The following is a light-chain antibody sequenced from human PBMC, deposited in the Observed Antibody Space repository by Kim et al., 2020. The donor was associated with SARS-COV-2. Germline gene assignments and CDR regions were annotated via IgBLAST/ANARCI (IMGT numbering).Light chain of an antibody. Sequence: SLSVSPGRSITIPCTGATSDVSWYQHQPGKAPKLIIYDVSRRPSGLSDRFSGSQSGNTASLTISGLQPEDEATYYCTSHTSGNTWMFGGGTEVTVL. V-gene: IGLV2-14*03. CDR2: DVS. CDR1: TSDV. CDR3: TSHTSGNTWM. J-gene: IGLJ3*02.